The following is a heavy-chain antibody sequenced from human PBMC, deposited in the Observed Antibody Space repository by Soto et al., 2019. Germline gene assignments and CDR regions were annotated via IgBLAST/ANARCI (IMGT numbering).Heavy chain of an antibody. J-gene: IGHJ4*02. V-gene: IGHV4-31*03. CDR3: ARGRKLLGGYGDYFDY. CDR1: GGSISSGGYY. Sequence: QVQLQESGPGLVKPSQTLSLTCTVSGGSISSGGYYWSWIRQHPGKGLEWIGYIYYSGSTYYNPPLKSRVTLSVDTSKNQFSLKLSSVTAADTAVYYCARGRKLLGGYGDYFDYWGQGTRVTVSS. CDR2: IYYSGST. D-gene: IGHD5-18*01.